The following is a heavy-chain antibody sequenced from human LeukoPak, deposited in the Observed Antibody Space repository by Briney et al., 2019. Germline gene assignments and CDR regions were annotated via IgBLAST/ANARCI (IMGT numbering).Heavy chain of an antibody. D-gene: IGHD6-13*01. CDR3: ARGRQGPWGIAAAGTAARYYYYYMDV. V-gene: IGHV4-39*01. CDR2: IYYSGST. Sequence: SETLSLTCTVSGGSISSSSYYWGWIRQPPGKGLEWIGSIYYSGSTYYNPSLKSRVTISVDTSKNQFSLKLSSVTAADTAVYYCARGRQGPWGIAAAGTAARYYYYYMDVWGKGTTVTVSS. J-gene: IGHJ6*03. CDR1: GGSISSSSYY.